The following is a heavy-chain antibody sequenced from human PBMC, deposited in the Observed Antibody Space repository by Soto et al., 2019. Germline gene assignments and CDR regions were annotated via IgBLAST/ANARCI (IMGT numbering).Heavy chain of an antibody. V-gene: IGHV3-48*01. D-gene: IGHD2-2*03. CDR3: ARDLSLDIVVVPAAMFFDY. CDR2: ISSSSSTI. Sequence: HPGGSLRLSCAASGFTFSSYSMNWVRQAPGKGLEWVSYISSSSSTIYYADSVKGRFTISRDNAKNSLYLQMNSLRAEDTAVYYCARDLSLDIVVVPAAMFFDYWGQGTLVTVSS. J-gene: IGHJ4*02. CDR1: GFTFSSYS.